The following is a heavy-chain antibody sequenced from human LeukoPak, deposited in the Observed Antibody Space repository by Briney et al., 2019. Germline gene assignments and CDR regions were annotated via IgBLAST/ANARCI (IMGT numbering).Heavy chain of an antibody. V-gene: IGHV4-4*07. CDR1: GGSISSYY. J-gene: IGHJ4*02. D-gene: IGHD6-19*01. CDR3: AGTPNSSGSRRFDY. CDR2: IYTSRNT. Sequence: PSETLSLTCTVSGGSISSYYWNWIRQPAGKGLEWIGLIYTSRNTNYNPSLESRVTMSVDTSKNQFSLKLSSVTAADTAVYYCAGTPNSSGSRRFDYWGQGTLVTVSS.